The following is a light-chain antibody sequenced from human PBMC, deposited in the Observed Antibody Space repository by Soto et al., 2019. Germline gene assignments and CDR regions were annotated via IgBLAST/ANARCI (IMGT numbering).Light chain of an antibody. V-gene: IGLV3-21*02. CDR1: NIGSKS. J-gene: IGLJ3*02. CDR2: DDS. CDR3: QVWDSSSDQV. Sequence: SYELTQPPSVSVAPGQTARITCGGTNIGSKSVHWYQQKPGQAPVLVVYDDSDRPSGIPERFSGSNSGNTATLTISRVEAGDEADYYCQVWDSSSDQVFGGGTQLTVL.